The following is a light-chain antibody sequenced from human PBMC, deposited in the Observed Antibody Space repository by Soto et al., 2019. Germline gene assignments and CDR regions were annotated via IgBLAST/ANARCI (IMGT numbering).Light chain of an antibody. Sequence: EMVLTQSPDTLSVSPGERAILSCRASQTVTSNFLAWYQQRPGQAPRLLIYGASSRAAGIPDRFSGSGSGTDFTLTISRLEPEDFAVYYCQQYNNWPITFGQGTRLEIK. J-gene: IGKJ5*01. CDR3: QQYNNWPIT. CDR1: QTVTSNF. CDR2: GAS. V-gene: IGKV3-20*01.